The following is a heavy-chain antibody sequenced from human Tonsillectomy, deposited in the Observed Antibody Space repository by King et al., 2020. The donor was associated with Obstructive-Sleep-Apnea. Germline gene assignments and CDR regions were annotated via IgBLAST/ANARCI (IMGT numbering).Heavy chain of an antibody. D-gene: IGHD3-10*01. V-gene: IGHV4-39*07. CDR1: GGSINSSSDY. J-gene: IGHJ6*02. CDR2: IYYSGST. CDR3: ARYLKTGWAPYGSGNYYSHGMDG. Sequence: QLQESGPGLVKPSETLSLTCTVSGGSINSSSDYWGWIRQPPGKGLEWIGSIYYSGSTYYNPSLKSRVTISVDTSKNQFSLKLSSVTAADTAVYYCARYLKTGWAPYGSGNYYSHGMDGWGQGTTVTVAS.